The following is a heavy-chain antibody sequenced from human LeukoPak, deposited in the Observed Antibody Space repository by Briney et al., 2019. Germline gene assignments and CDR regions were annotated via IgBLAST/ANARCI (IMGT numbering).Heavy chain of an antibody. Sequence: PSETLSLTCTVSGGSISSYYWSWIRQPPGKGLEWIGYIYYSGSTNYNPSLKSRVTISVDTSKNQFSLKLSSVTAADTAVYYCARVEYSGYDYRGAFDIWGQGTMVTIFS. CDR1: GGSISSYY. CDR3: ARVEYSGYDYRGAFDI. CDR2: IYYSGST. J-gene: IGHJ3*02. V-gene: IGHV4-59*01. D-gene: IGHD5-12*01.